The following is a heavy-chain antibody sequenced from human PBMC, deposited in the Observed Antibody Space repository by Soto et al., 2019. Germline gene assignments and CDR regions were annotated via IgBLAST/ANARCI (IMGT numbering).Heavy chain of an antibody. J-gene: IGHJ5*02. Sequence: GESLKISCAASGFTFSSYATSWVRQAPGKGLEWVSAISGSGGSTYYADSVKGRFTISRDNSKNTLYLQMNSLRAEDTAVYYCAKNSAIFGLNPWFDPWGQGTLVTVS. V-gene: IGHV3-23*01. CDR2: ISGSGGST. CDR1: GFTFSSYA. D-gene: IGHD3-3*01. CDR3: AKNSAIFGLNPWFDP.